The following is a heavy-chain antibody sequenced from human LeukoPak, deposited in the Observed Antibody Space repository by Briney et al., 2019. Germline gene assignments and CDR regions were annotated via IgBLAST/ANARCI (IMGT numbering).Heavy chain of an antibody. Sequence: SETLSLTCTVSGGSISSYYWSWIRQPPGKGLEWIGYIYYSGSTNYNPSLKSRVTISVDTSKNQFSLKLSSVTAADTAVYYCARSHYYDSSGYRRIGDAFDIWGQGTMVTVSS. CDR2: IYYSGST. J-gene: IGHJ3*02. V-gene: IGHV4-59*01. CDR3: ARSHYYDSSGYRRIGDAFDI. D-gene: IGHD3-22*01. CDR1: GGSISSYY.